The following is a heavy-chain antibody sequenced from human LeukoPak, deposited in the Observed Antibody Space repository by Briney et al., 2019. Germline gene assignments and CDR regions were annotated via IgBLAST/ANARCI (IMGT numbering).Heavy chain of an antibody. CDR3: ATPYCSSISCLDVFNM. V-gene: IGHV4-31*03. CDR2: KYYSGSS. J-gene: IGHJ3*02. CDR1: GVPVSDGRYY. D-gene: IGHD2-2*01. Sequence: SQTLSLTCNVSGVPVSDGRYYWTSLRQHPGKGLEWLGYKYYSGSSKYNPSLQSRLTISIDTSKNQFSLQLSSVTAADTATYYCATPYCSSISCLDVFNMWGQGTRVTVSS.